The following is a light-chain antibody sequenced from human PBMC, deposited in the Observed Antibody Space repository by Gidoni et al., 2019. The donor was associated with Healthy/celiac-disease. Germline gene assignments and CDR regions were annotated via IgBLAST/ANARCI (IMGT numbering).Light chain of an antibody. CDR3: QAWDSSTAV. CDR2: QDS. CDR1: TLGDKY. Sequence: SYELTQPPSVSVSPGQTASITCSGDTLGDKYACWYQQKPGQSPVLVIYQDSKRPSGIPERFSGSNSGNTATLTISGTQAMDEADYNCQAWDSSTAVFGGGTKLTVL. J-gene: IGLJ2*01. V-gene: IGLV3-1*01.